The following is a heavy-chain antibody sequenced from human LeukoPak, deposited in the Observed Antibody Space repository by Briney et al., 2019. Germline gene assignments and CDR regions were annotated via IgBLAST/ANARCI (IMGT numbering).Heavy chain of an antibody. J-gene: IGHJ4*02. V-gene: IGHV1-46*01. D-gene: IGHD1-26*01. CDR2: INPSGGST. Sequence: ASVKVSCKASGYTFTSYYMHWVRQAPGQGLEWKGIINPSGGSTSYAQKFQGRVTMTRDTSTSTVYMELSSLRSEDTAVYYCARDGVGYYFDYWGQGTLVTVSS. CDR1: GYTFTSYY. CDR3: ARDGVGYYFDY.